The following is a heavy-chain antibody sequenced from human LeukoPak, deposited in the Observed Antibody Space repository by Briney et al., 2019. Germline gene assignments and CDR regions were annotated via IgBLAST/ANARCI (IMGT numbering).Heavy chain of an antibody. CDR2: IKSKPDGGTT. CDR3: TTQGHHYDSSGYNFVDY. D-gene: IGHD3-22*01. Sequence: PGGSLRLSCAASGFTFSNAWMSWVRQAPGKGLEWVGRIKSKPDGGTTDYAAPVKGRFTISRDDSKNTVYLQMNSLKPEDTAVYHCTTQGHHYDSSGYNFVDYWGQGTLVTVSS. CDR1: GFTFSNAW. V-gene: IGHV3-15*05. J-gene: IGHJ4*02.